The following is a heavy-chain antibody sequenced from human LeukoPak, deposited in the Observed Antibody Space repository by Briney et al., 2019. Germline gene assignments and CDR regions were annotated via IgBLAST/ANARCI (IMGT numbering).Heavy chain of an antibody. CDR2: IYHGGRA. CDR3: ARRDGIAVALPGDY. D-gene: IGHD6-19*01. Sequence: PSETLSLTCTVSGGSIISDIYFWGWIRQSPGQGLAWIGSIYHGGRAYYDPSFEGRATISVDVSKNQFSLKLSSVTAADTAVYYCARRDGIAVALPGDYWGQGTLVTVSS. J-gene: IGHJ4*02. CDR1: GGSIISDIYF. V-gene: IGHV4-39*01.